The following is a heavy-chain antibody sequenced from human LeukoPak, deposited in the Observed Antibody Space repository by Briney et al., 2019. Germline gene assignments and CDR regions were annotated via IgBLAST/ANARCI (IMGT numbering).Heavy chain of an antibody. CDR2: IHYSGST. V-gene: IGHV4-39*01. J-gene: IGHJ4*02. D-gene: IGHD6-19*01. Sequence: SSETLSLTCTVSGAPMRSDSYYWGWIPQSPGKGLEWIGSIHYSGSTYYNPSLKNRVTISVDTPKNQFSLKLSSVTAADTAVYYCATHVYSSGWYFDYWGQGTLVTVSS. CDR1: GAPMRSDSYY. CDR3: ATHVYSSGWYFDY.